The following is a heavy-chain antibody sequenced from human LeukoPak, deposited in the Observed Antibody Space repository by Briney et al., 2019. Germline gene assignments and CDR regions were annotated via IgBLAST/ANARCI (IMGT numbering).Heavy chain of an antibody. D-gene: IGHD2-21*01. Sequence: SETLSLTCTVSGGSISDYHWSWIRQPPGKGLEWIGYIYNSGRTNYNPSLKSRVTISVDTSKDQFSLKLSSVTAADTAVYYCARVGARTFGHIYFDFWGQGTLVTVSS. CDR3: ARVGARTFGHIYFDF. CDR2: IYNSGRT. V-gene: IGHV4-59*01. J-gene: IGHJ4*02. CDR1: GGSISDYH.